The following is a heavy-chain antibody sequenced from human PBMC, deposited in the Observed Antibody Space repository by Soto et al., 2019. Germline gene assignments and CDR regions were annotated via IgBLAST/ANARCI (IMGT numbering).Heavy chain of an antibody. V-gene: IGHV4-34*01. D-gene: IGHD6-19*01. CDR2: INHSGST. CDR1: GGSFSGYY. J-gene: IGHJ4*02. CDR3: AITVGDSSGYYFFDY. Sequence: SETLSLTCAVYGGSFSGYYCSWIRQPPGKGLEWIGEINHSGSTNYNPSLKSRVTISVDTSKNQFSLKLGSVTAADTALYYCAITVGDSSGYYFFDYWGQGTLVTVSS.